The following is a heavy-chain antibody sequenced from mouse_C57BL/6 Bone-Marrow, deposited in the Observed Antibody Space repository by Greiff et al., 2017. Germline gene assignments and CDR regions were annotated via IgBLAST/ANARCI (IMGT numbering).Heavy chain of an antibody. CDR3: ASTSRYYSNPHCAFDV. CDR2: IWSGGST. CDR1: GFSLTSYG. J-gene: IGHJ1*03. D-gene: IGHD2-5*01. V-gene: IGHV2-4*01. Sequence: QVQLKESGPGLVQPSQSLSITCTVSGFSLTSYGVHWVRQPPGKGLEWLGVIWSGGSTDYNAAFISRLSISKDNSKSQVFFKMNSLQADDTAIYYCASTSRYYSNPHCAFDVWGTGTTVTVSS.